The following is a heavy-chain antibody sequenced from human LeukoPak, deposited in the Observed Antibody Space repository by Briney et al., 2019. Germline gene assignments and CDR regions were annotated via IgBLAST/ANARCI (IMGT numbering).Heavy chain of an antibody. J-gene: IGHJ4*02. CDR3: AKELQARSQYYYFDY. V-gene: IGHV3-23*01. CDR2: ISGSGGST. D-gene: IGHD2/OR15-2a*01. Sequence: PGGSLRLSCAASGFTFSSYAMSWVRQAPGKGLEWVKAISGSGGSTYYADSVKGRFTISRDNSKNTLYLQMNSLRAEDTAVYYCAKELQARSQYYYFDYWGQGTLVTVSS. CDR1: GFTFSSYA.